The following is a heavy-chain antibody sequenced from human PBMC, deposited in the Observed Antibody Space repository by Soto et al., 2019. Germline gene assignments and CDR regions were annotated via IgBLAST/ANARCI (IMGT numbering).Heavy chain of an antibody. Sequence: ASVKVSCKSSGGTFSSHSINWVRQAPGQGLEWMGGIIPIFGPANFAKKFQGRVTITADGSTTTAYMELSSLTSEDTAVYYCATGSFTSTGGRIGYHYNAMDVWGQGTTVTVSS. CDR1: GGTFSSHS. CDR3: ATGSFTSTGGRIGYHYNAMDV. D-gene: IGHD1-1*01. CDR2: IIPIFGPA. V-gene: IGHV1-69*13. J-gene: IGHJ6*02.